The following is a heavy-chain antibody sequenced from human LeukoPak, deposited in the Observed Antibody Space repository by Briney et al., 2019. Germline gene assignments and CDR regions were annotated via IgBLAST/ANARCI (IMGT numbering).Heavy chain of an antibody. V-gene: IGHV3-43*02. J-gene: IGHJ6*02. CDR2: IKADGSGT. CDR1: GFNIGPYA. CDR3: TTWAFYHNLDV. Sequence: GGSLRLSCAASGFNIGPYAMYWVRQGPGRGLEWVSVIKADGSGTFYSDSVRGRFTTSRDNSKNSLYLQMSSLTSDDTALYYCTTWAFYHNLDVWGQGTTVAVSS. D-gene: IGHD2/OR15-2a*01.